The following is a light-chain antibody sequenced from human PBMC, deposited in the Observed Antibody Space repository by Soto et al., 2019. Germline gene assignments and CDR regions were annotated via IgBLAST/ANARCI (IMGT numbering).Light chain of an antibody. CDR3: QKYVYTPKT. CDR1: QGIGNY. V-gene: IGKV1-27*01. Sequence: DVQMTQSPSSLSASVGDRVTITCRASQGIGNYLAWYQHKPGKVPKLLIYAASALQLGVPSRFIGSGSGTDFTLTISSLQPEDAATYYCQKYVYTPKTCGQGTKLEIK. CDR2: AAS. J-gene: IGKJ2*01.